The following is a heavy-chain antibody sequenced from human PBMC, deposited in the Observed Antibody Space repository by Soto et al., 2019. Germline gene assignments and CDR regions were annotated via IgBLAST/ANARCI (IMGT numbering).Heavy chain of an antibody. CDR3: ARPDCSSTSCSTYYYYYGMDV. V-gene: IGHV5-10-1*01. CDR2: IDPSDSYT. Sequence: PGESLKISCKGSVYSFTSYWISWVRQMPGKGLEWMGRIDPSDSYTNYSPSFQGHVTISADKSISTAYLQWSSLKASDTAMYYCARPDCSSTSCSTYYYYYGMDVWGQGTTVTVSS. J-gene: IGHJ6*02. D-gene: IGHD2-2*02. CDR1: VYSFTSYW.